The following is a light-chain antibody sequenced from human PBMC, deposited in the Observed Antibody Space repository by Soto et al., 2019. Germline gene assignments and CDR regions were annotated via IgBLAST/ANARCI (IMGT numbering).Light chain of an antibody. CDR3: QQRSSWPLT. V-gene: IGKV3-11*01. CDR1: QSVSSS. Sequence: EIVLTQSPATLSLSPGETATLSCRAGQSVSSSLAWYQQKPGQTPRLLIYDASNRATGIPARFSGSGSGTDFTLTVSSLEPEDFAVYYCQQRSSWPLTFGGGTKVEIK. CDR2: DAS. J-gene: IGKJ4*01.